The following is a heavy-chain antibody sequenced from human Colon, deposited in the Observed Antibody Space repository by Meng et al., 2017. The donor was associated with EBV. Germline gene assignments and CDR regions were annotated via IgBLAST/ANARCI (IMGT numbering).Heavy chain of an antibody. Sequence: QLRRQEVGPGRVKPAVPLSLTCAFSGDSISNDWWSWVRQPPGKGLEWIGEIYHSGTTNYNPSLRSRVTISVDKSKNQFSLQLTSVTAADTAVYYCARNGDYNPGLYWGQGTLVTVSS. J-gene: IGHJ4*02. CDR1: GDSISNDW. CDR2: IYHSGTT. V-gene: IGHV4-4*02. D-gene: IGHD4-17*01. CDR3: ARNGDYNPGLY.